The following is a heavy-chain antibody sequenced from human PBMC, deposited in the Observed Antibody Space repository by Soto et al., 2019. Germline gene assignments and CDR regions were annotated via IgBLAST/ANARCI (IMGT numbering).Heavy chain of an antibody. V-gene: IGHV1-18*01. Sequence: ASVKVSCKASGYTFTSYGISWVRQAPGQGLGWMGWISAYNGNTNYAQKLQGRVTMTTDTSTSTAYMELRSLRSDDTAVYYCHARGPLPTAGNGEYYYYGMDVWGQGTTVTVSS. D-gene: IGHD1-26*01. CDR3: HARGPLPTAGNGEYYYYGMDV. J-gene: IGHJ6*02. CDR1: GYTFTSYG. CDR2: ISAYNGNT.